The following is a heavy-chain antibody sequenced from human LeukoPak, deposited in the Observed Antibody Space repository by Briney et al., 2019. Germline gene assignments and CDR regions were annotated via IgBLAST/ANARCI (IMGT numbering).Heavy chain of an antibody. Sequence: GSLRLSCAASGFPFSDYYMSWIRQAPGKGLEWVSYISSSGSTIYYADSVKGRFTISRDNSKNTLYLQMNSLRAEDTAVYYCATVPPGVIQLLYRGDYWGQGTLVTVSS. J-gene: IGHJ4*02. CDR2: ISSSGSTI. D-gene: IGHD2-2*02. CDR1: GFPFSDYY. V-gene: IGHV3-11*01. CDR3: ATVPPGVIQLLYRGDY.